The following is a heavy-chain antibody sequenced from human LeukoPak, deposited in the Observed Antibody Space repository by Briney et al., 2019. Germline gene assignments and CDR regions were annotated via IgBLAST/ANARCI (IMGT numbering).Heavy chain of an antibody. CDR2: INTNTGNP. V-gene: IGHV7-4-1*02. J-gene: IGHJ3*02. Sequence: ASVNVSCKASGYTFTSYAMNWVRQAPGQGLEWMGWINTNTGNPTYAQGFTGRFVFSLDTSVSTAYLQISSLKAEDTAVYYCARDLSETYCGGDCEVADAFDIWGQGTMVTVSS. CDR1: GYTFTSYA. CDR3: ARDLSETYCGGDCEVADAFDI. D-gene: IGHD2-21*02.